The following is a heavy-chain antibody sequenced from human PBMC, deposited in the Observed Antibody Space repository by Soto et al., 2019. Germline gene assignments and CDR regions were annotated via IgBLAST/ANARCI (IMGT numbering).Heavy chain of an antibody. CDR1: GFTFSSYA. Sequence: EVQLLESGGGLVQPGGSLRLSCAASGFTFSSYAMSWVRQAPGKGLEWVSTISGCGGSTYYADSVKGRFTISRDNSKKTLYLQMNSVRAEDTAVYYCGKSHLSPVQYDYYCMDVLCRGTTVTLSS. CDR3: GKSHLSPVQYDYYCMDV. V-gene: IGHV3-23*01. D-gene: IGHD3-10*01. J-gene: IGHJ6*03. CDR2: ISGCGGST.